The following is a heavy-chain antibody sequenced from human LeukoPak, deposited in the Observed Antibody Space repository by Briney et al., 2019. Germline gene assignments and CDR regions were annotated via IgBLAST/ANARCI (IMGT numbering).Heavy chain of an antibody. CDR3: AGHSATLHYFDY. D-gene: IGHD1-26*01. CDR2: IYYSGST. J-gene: IGHJ4*02. Sequence: PSETLSLTCTVSGGSISSGGYYWSWIRQPPGKGLEWIGSIYYSGSTYYNPSLKSRVTISVDTSKNQFSLKLSSVTAADTAVYYCAGHSATLHYFDYWGQGTLVTVSS. CDR1: GGSISSGGYY. V-gene: IGHV4-39*01.